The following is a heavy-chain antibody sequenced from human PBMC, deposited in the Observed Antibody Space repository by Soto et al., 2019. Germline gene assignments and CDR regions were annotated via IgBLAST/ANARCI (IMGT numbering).Heavy chain of an antibody. J-gene: IGHJ5*02. CDR1: GGTFSNYV. Sequence: QVQLVQSGAEVKKPGSSVKVSCKASGGTFSNYVITWVRQAPGQGLEWMGGIIPMFGTPNYAQKFQGRVTITADKSTNTAYMELSSLTSEDTAVYYFAKVVDIVATMSLWFDPLGQVTLVTVSS. V-gene: IGHV1-69*06. D-gene: IGHD5-12*01. CDR2: IIPMFGTP. CDR3: AKVVDIVATMSLWFDP.